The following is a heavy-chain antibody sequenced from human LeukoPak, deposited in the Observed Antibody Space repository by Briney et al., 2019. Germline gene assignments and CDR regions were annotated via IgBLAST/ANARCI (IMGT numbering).Heavy chain of an antibody. CDR1: GDSISNYY. CDR3: ARGYKPASGKDGAFDI. J-gene: IGHJ3*02. CDR2: IYSSGST. Sequence: KPSETLSLTCSVFGDSISNYYWSWIRQSAGKGLEWIGRIYSSGSTDYNPSLKSRVSMSVDTSKNEFSLKLSSVTAGDTALYYCARGYKPASGKDGAFDIWGQGTMVTVSS. D-gene: IGHD6-13*01. V-gene: IGHV4-4*07.